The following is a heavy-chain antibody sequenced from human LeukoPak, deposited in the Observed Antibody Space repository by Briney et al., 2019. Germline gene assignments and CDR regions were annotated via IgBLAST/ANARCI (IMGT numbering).Heavy chain of an antibody. CDR3: AKDFPYYYDTSGYYQDS. CDR2: ISSSGSYI. D-gene: IGHD3-22*01. J-gene: IGHJ4*02. V-gene: IGHV3-21*04. CDR1: RFTFSSYS. Sequence: GGSLRLSCAASRFTFSSYSMNWVRQAPGKGLEWVSSISSSGSYIYYADSVKGRFTISRDNAKSSLYLQMNSLRAEDTAVYYCAKDFPYYYDTSGYYQDSWGQGTLVAVSS.